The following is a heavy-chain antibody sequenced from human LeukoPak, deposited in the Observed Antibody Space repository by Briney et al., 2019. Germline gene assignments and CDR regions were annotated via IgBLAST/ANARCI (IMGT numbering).Heavy chain of an antibody. V-gene: IGHV1-69*05. D-gene: IGHD5-18*01. CDR1: GGTFSSYA. Sequence: SVKVSCKASGGTFSSYAISWVRQAPGQGLEWMGGIIPIFGTANYAQKFQGRVTITTDESTSTAYMELSSLRSEDTAVYYCARDTAMVNLFDYWGQGTLVTVSS. CDR3: ARDTAMVNLFDY. J-gene: IGHJ4*02. CDR2: IIPIFGTA.